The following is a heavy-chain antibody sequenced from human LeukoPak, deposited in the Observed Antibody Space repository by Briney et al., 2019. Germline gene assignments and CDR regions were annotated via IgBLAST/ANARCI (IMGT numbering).Heavy chain of an antibody. CDR1: GYTFTGYY. J-gene: IGHJ6*03. Sequence: ASVKVSCKASGYTFTGYYMHWVRQAPGQGLEWMGWINPNSGGTNYAQKFQGRVTMTRDTSISTAYMELSRLRSDDTAVYYCARDQFLGGGATTYYYYYYMDVWGKGTTVTISS. CDR2: INPNSGGT. CDR3: ARDQFLGGGATTYYYYYYMDV. D-gene: IGHD1-26*01. V-gene: IGHV1-2*02.